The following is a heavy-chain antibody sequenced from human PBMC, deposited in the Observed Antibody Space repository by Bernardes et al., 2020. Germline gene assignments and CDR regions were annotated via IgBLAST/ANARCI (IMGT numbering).Heavy chain of an antibody. CDR1: GFTFSSYE. Sequence: GSLRLSCAASGFTFSSYEMNWVRQAPGKGLEWVSYISSSGSTIYSADSVKGRFTISRDNAKNSLYLQMNSLRADDTAVYYCATSAVIPAANFDYWGQGTLVTVSS. D-gene: IGHD2-2*01. CDR3: ATSAVIPAANFDY. V-gene: IGHV3-48*03. CDR2: ISSSGSTI. J-gene: IGHJ4*02.